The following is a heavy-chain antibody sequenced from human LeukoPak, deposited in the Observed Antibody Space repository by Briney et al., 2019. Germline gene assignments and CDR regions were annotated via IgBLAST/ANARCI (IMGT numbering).Heavy chain of an antibody. Sequence: ASVKVSCKASGDTFSSCAISWVRQAPGQGLEWMGGIIPLFGTTNYAQRFQGRVTITADESTSTAYMELSSLRSEDTAVYYCARESWNYLDAFDIWGQGTMVTVSS. CDR3: ARESWNYLDAFDI. CDR1: GDTFSSCA. D-gene: IGHD1-7*01. V-gene: IGHV1-69*13. CDR2: IIPLFGTT. J-gene: IGHJ3*02.